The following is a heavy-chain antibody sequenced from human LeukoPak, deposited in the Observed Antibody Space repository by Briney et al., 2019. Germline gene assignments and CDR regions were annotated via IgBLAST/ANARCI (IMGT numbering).Heavy chain of an antibody. CDR1: GYTFTSYH. J-gene: IGHJ4*02. V-gene: IGHV1-46*01. Sequence: GASVKVSCKASGYTFTSYHMHWVRQAPGQGLEWMGIINPSGGTTNYAQKFQGRVTMTRDTSTSTVYMELSSLRSEDTAVYYCARTVDDYVWGSFSRQYYFDYWGQGTLVTVSS. CDR2: INPSGGTT. CDR3: ARTVDDYVWGSFSRQYYFDY. D-gene: IGHD3-16*01.